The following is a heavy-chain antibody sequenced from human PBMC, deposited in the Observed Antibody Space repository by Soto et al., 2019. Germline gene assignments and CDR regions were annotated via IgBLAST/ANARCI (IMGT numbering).Heavy chain of an antibody. Sequence: GRSLRLFCAASGFTFSSYGMSWIRQAPGKGLEWVSYISSSGSTIYYADSVKGRFTISRDNAKNSLYLQMNSLRAEDTAVYYCARAGGVVVALHYYFDYWGQGTLVTVSS. CDR1: GFTFSSYG. D-gene: IGHD3-22*01. V-gene: IGHV3-11*01. J-gene: IGHJ4*02. CDR3: ARAGGVVVALHYYFDY. CDR2: ISSSGSTI.